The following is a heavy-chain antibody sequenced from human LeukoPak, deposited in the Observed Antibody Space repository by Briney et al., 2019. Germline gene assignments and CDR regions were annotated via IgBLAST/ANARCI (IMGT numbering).Heavy chain of an antibody. D-gene: IGHD1-26*01. CDR2: IYYSGST. J-gene: IGHJ4*02. CDR3: AREHNSGSYFDY. V-gene: IGHV4-59*01. Sequence: SETLSLTCTVSGGSISSYYWSWIRQPPGKGLEWIGYIYYSGSTNYNPSLKSRVTISVDTSKNQFSLKLSSVTAADTAVYYCAREHNSGSYFDYRGQGTLVTVSS. CDR1: GGSISSYY.